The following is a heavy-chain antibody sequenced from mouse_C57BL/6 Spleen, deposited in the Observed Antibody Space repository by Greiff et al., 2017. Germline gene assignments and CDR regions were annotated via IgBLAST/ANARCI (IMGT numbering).Heavy chain of an antibody. CDR2: IDPSDSET. D-gene: IGHD2-10*01. CDR1: GYTFTSYW. CDR3: ARFPPYYGFDY. Sequence: QVQLQQPGAELVRPGSSVKLSCKASGYTFTSYWMHWVKQRPIQGLEWIGNIDPSDSETHYNQKFKDKATLTVDKSSSTAYMQLSSLTSEDSAVYYCARFPPYYGFDYWGQGTTLTVSS. V-gene: IGHV1-52*01. J-gene: IGHJ2*01.